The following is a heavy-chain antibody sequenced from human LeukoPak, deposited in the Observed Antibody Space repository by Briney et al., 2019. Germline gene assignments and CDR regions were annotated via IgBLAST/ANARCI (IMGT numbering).Heavy chain of an antibody. J-gene: IGHJ5*02. CDR2: IYTSGST. CDR3: ARETSSSWYNWFDP. Sequence: PSETLSLTCTVSGGSISSYYWSWIRQPAGKGLEWIGRIYTSGSTNYNASLKSRVTMSVDTSKNQFSLKLSSVTAADTAVYYCARETSSSWYNWFDPWGQGTLVTVSS. CDR1: GGSISSYY. D-gene: IGHD6-13*01. V-gene: IGHV4-4*07.